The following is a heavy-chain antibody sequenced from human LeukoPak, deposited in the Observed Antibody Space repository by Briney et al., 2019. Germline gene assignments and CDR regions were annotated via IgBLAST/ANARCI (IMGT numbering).Heavy chain of an antibody. CDR3: ARERAPYYYDSSGYHRVFDY. J-gene: IGHJ4*02. D-gene: IGHD3-22*01. V-gene: IGHV4-39*07. CDR1: GFTFSSYS. CDR2: IYYSGST. Sequence: PGGSLRLSCAASGFTFSSYSMNWVRQPPGKGLEWIGSIYYSGSTYYNPSLKSRVTISVDTSKNQFSLKLSSVTAADTAMYYCARERAPYYYDSSGYHRVFDYWGQGTLVTVSS.